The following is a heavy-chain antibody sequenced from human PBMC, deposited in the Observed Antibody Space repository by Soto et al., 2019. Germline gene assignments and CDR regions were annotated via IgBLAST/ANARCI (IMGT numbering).Heavy chain of an antibody. Sequence: QVQLVESGGGVVQPGRSLRLSCAASGFTFSTYGMHWVRQAPGKGLEWVSFISYDGNKSYYAGSVKGRFSISRDNSKNTLYLQMNNLRPDDTAVYFCAKSVLATFGTYFVHWGQGTVVTVSS. CDR3: AKSVLATFGTYFVH. D-gene: IGHD3-3*02. CDR2: ISYDGNKS. V-gene: IGHV3-30*18. CDR1: GFTFSTYG. J-gene: IGHJ4*02.